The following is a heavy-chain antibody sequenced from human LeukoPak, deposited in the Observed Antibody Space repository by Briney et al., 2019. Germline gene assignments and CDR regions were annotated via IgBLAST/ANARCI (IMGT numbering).Heavy chain of an antibody. CDR3: ARGAVTLVWYYFDY. Sequence: SETLSLTCTVSGGSISSGGYYWSWIRQHPGKGLEWIGYIYYSGSTYYNPSLKSRVTISVDTSKNQFSLKLSSVTAADTAVYYCARGAVTLVWYYFDYWGQGTLVTVSS. CDR1: GGSISSGGYY. J-gene: IGHJ4*02. V-gene: IGHV4-31*03. CDR2: IYYSGST. D-gene: IGHD4-17*01.